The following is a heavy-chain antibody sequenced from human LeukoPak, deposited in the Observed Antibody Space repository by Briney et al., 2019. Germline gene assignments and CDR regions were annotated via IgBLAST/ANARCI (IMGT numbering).Heavy chain of an antibody. CDR3: ARDSVAGTFDY. D-gene: IGHD6-19*01. J-gene: IGHJ4*02. CDR2: ISSSSSYI. Sequence: PGGSLRLSCAASGFTFSSYSMNWVRQAPGKGLEWVSSISSSSSYINYADSVKGRFTISRDNSKNTLYLQMNSLRAEDTAVYYCARDSVAGTFDYWGQGTLVTVSS. CDR1: GFTFSSYS. V-gene: IGHV3-21*04.